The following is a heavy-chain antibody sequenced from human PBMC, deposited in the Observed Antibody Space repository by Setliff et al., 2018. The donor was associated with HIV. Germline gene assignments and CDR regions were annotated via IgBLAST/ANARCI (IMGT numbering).Heavy chain of an antibody. CDR2: ISGGGDRT. D-gene: IGHD3-22*01. CDR3: AKTYYYDSSGYYDFDS. Sequence: GGSLRLSCAASGFTLSSYAMTWVRQAPGKGLEWVSAISGGGDRTYHADSVRGRFTISRDNSKNSLYLQMNSLRAEDTAVYYCAKTYYYDSSGYYDFDSWGQGTLVTVSS. J-gene: IGHJ4*02. V-gene: IGHV3-23*01. CDR1: GFTLSSYA.